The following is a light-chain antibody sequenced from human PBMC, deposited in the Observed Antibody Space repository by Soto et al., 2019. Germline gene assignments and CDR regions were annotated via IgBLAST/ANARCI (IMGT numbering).Light chain of an antibody. J-gene: IGKJ1*01. CDR1: QSISRW. CDR2: KAS. V-gene: IGKV1-5*03. CDR3: QQYKTYPLT. Sequence: DIQMTQSPFSLSASVGDRVTITCRANQSISRWLAWYQQKPGKAPKVLIYKASSLESGVPSRFSGSGSGADFTLTISSLQPDDFATYYCQQYKTYPLTFGQGTKVDIK.